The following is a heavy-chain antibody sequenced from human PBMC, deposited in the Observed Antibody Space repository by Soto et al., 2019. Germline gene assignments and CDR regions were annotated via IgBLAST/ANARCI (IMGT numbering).Heavy chain of an antibody. J-gene: IGHJ5*02. CDR1: GYTFTSYG. CDR2: ISAYNGNT. Sequence: GASVKVSFKASGYTFTSYGISWVRQAPGQGLEWMGWISAYNGNTNYAQKLQGRVTMTTDTSTSTAYMELRSLRSDDTAVYYCARDAVTTSPSRLSKFDPWGQGTLVTGSS. V-gene: IGHV1-18*01. CDR3: ARDAVTTSPSRLSKFDP. D-gene: IGHD4-4*01.